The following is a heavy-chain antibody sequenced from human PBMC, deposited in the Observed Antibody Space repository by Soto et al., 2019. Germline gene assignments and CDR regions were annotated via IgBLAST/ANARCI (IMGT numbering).Heavy chain of an antibody. CDR2: ILSNDEE. J-gene: IGHJ5*02. V-gene: IGHV2-26*01. D-gene: IGHD4-4*01. CDR3: ARIDSYSTYNWFDP. Sequence: QVTSKESGPVLVKPTETLTLTCTVSGFSLNNVRIGVSWIRQPPGKALEWLAHILSNDEESYTTSLKSRLTISKDTSKSQVVLTMTNMDPVDTATYYCARIDSYSTYNWFDPWGQGTLVTVSS. CDR1: GFSLNNVRIG.